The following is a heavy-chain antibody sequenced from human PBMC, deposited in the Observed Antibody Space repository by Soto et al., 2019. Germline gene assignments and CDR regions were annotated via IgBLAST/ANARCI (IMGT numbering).Heavy chain of an antibody. Sequence: GGSLRLSCVASGFTFSSYVIHWVSKAPGKGLEWVALISTDGTEKHYPGSVRGRFTISRDNSKNTLYLQMNSLRAEDTAVYYCAKYFYDDSSGRAFDIWGQGTMVTVSS. CDR3: AKYFYDDSSGRAFDI. D-gene: IGHD3-22*01. CDR2: ISTDGTEK. J-gene: IGHJ3*02. V-gene: IGHV3-30-3*02. CDR1: GFTFSSYV.